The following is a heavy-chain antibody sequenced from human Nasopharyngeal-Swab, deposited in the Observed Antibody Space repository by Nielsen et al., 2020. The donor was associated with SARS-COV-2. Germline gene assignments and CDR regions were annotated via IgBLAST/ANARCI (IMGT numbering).Heavy chain of an antibody. CDR3: ARLYISPRRFDP. CDR1: GDSITSGYF. CDR2: MYHTGST. V-gene: IGHV4-38-2*01. Sequence: SETLSLTCAVSGDSITSGYFWGWIRQPPGKGLEWIGSMYHTGSTYYNPSLKSRVTISIDTSKNQFSLMLSSVTAADTAVYYCARLYISPRRFDPWGQGTLVTVSS. D-gene: IGHD2-2*02. J-gene: IGHJ5*02.